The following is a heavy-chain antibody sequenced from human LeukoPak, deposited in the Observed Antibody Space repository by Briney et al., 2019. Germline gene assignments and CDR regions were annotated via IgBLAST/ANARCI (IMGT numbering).Heavy chain of an antibody. J-gene: IGHJ6*03. CDR1: GFTFSSSS. CDR2: IRVSGGST. V-gene: IGHV3-23*01. Sequence: GGSLRLSCAASGFTFSSSSMNWVRQAPGKGLEWVSAIRVSGGSTYYADSVKGRFTISRDNSKNTLYLQMNSLRAEDTAVYYCAKDAGDCSSTSCYPYYYMDVWGKGTTVTVSS. D-gene: IGHD2-2*01. CDR3: AKDAGDCSSTSCYPYYYMDV.